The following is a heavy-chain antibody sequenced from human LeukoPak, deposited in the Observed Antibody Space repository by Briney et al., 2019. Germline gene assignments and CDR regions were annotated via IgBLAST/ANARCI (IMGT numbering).Heavy chain of an antibody. CDR2: IYSSDST. J-gene: IGHJ4*02. V-gene: IGHV4-30-4*01. CDR1: GGSISRGDYY. CDR3: ARARRVVPAAKPDFDY. Sequence: SQTLSLTCPVSGGSISRGDYYWSWLRQPPGKGLQWIGYIYSSDSTYYNPSLKSRVTISVDTSKSQFSLKLSSVTAVDTAVYYCARARRVVPAAKPDFDYWGQGTLVTVSS. D-gene: IGHD2-2*01.